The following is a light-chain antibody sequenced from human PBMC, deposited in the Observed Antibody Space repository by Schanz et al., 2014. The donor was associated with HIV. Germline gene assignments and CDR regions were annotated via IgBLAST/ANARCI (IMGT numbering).Light chain of an antibody. Sequence: QSALTQPASVSGSPGQSITISCTGTSSDVGRYNYVSWYQQHPGKAPRLMIYDVSNRPSGVSNRFSGSKSGNTASLTISGLQPEDEADYYCSSLTTSSAPVFGTGTKLTVL. CDR3: SSLTTSSAPV. CDR2: DVS. J-gene: IGLJ1*01. V-gene: IGLV2-14*03. CDR1: SSDVGRYNY.